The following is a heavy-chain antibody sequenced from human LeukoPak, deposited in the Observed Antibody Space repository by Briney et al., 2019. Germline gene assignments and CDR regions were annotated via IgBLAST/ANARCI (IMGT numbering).Heavy chain of an antibody. Sequence: HSGASLRLSCAASGFTFSSYAMSWVRRAPGKGLEWVSAISGSGGSTYYADSVKGRFTISRDNSKNTLYLQMNSLRAEDTAVYYCARANDFWSGYYTSAFDYWGQGTLVTVSS. CDR1: GFTFSSYA. CDR3: ARANDFWSGYYTSAFDY. CDR2: ISGSGGST. D-gene: IGHD3-3*01. J-gene: IGHJ4*02. V-gene: IGHV3-23*01.